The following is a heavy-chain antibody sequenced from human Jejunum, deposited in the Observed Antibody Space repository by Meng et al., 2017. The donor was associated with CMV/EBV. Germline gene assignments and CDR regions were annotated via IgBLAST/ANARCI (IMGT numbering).Heavy chain of an antibody. V-gene: IGHV7-4-1*02. CDR2: IDPNTGNP. D-gene: IGHD5-24*01. CDR3: ARDSPLDGYSLLDY. CDR1: GYTFTSYA. Sequence: QVQLVQSGFELKQPGASVKVSCRPSGYTFTSYAINWVRQAPGQGPDWMGWIDPNTGNPTYDQGFTGRFVFSLDTSVSTAYLQINSLRADDTAVYYCARDSPLDGYSLLDYWGQGTLVTASS. J-gene: IGHJ4*02.